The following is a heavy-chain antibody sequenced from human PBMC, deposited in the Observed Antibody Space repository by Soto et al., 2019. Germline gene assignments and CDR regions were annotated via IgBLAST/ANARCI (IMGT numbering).Heavy chain of an antibody. V-gene: IGHV1-69*01. D-gene: IGHD2-2*03. J-gene: IGHJ4*02. CDR2: VIPMFGTP. CDR3: VRGGGYCSSTSCFDS. Sequence: QVQLVQSGAEVKKPGSSVKVSCQASGGALNNYAVNWVRQAPGQGLEWMGGVIPMFGTPNYAQNFQGRVTITADESTNTGYMELSSLISDDTAVYYCVRGGGYCSSTSCFDSWGQGTLVAVSS. CDR1: GGALNNYA.